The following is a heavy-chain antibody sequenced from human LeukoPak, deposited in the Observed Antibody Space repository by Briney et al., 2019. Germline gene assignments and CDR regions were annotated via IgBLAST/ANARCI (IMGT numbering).Heavy chain of an antibody. CDR3: AKEGRWELRGVPYFFDY. V-gene: IGHV3-30*02. J-gene: IGHJ4*02. Sequence: PGGSLRLSCAASGFSFRNYGMHWVRQAPGKGLEWVAFIRYDGNTIYYADSVKGRFTISRDNSKNTLYLQINSLRAEDTAVFYCAKEGRWELRGVPYFFDYWGQGTLVTVSS. CDR1: GFSFRNYG. CDR2: IRYDGNTI. D-gene: IGHD2-15*01.